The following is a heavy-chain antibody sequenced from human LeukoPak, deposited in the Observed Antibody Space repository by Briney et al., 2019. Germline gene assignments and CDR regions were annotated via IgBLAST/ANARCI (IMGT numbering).Heavy chain of an antibody. J-gene: IGHJ4*02. CDR2: IKSKTDGGTT. Sequence: PGGSLRLSCAASGFTFSNAWMSWVRQAPGKGLEWVGRIKSKTDGGTTDYAAPVKGRFTISRDDSKNTLYLQMNSLKTEDTAVYYCTTGNDWLAGEDYWGQGTLVTVSS. CDR1: GFTFSNAW. CDR3: TTGNDWLAGEDY. V-gene: IGHV3-15*01. D-gene: IGHD3-9*01.